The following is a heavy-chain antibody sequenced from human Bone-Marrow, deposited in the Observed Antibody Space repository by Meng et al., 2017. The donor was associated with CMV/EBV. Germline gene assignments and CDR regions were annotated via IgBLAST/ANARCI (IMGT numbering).Heavy chain of an antibody. CDR3: AREGWYSSGWYDY. V-gene: IGHV3-21*01. Sequence: AASGFPFSSYSMNWVRQAPGKGLEWVSSISSSSSYIYYADSVKGRFTISRDNAKNSLYLQMNSLRAEDTAVYYCAREGWYSSGWYDYWGQGTLVTVSS. D-gene: IGHD6-19*01. CDR2: ISSSSSYI. CDR1: GFPFSSYS. J-gene: IGHJ4*02.